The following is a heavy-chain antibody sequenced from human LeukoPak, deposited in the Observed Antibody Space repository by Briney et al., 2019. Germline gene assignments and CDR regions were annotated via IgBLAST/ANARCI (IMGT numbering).Heavy chain of an antibody. CDR3: AKAYDTSGYFPFDY. D-gene: IGHD3-22*01. CDR2: ISASGGST. V-gene: IGHV3-23*01. J-gene: IGHJ4*02. Sequence: GPLRLSCAAPGFTFNSYAMSWVRQAPGKELEWVSAISASGGSTYYADSVKGRFTISRDSSKNTLYLQMNSMRAEDTAVYYCAKAYDTSGYFPFDYWGQGTLVTVSS. CDR1: GFTFNSYA.